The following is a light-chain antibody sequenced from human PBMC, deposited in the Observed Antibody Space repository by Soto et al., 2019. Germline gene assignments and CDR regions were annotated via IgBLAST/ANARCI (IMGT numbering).Light chain of an antibody. CDR1: SSDIGSYNH. V-gene: IGLV2-14*03. Sequence: QSALTQPASVSGSPGQSITISCSGTSSDIGSYNHVAWYQQFPGKSPKLMIYAVSDRPPGVSDRFSGSKSGTSASLAITGLQAEDEADYYCQSYDSSLSGSVFGGGTKVTVL. CDR2: AVS. J-gene: IGLJ2*01. CDR3: QSYDSSLSGSV.